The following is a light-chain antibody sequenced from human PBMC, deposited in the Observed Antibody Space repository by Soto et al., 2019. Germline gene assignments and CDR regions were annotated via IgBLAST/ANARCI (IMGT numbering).Light chain of an antibody. CDR3: QQYSTYPIT. Sequence: DIQMTQSPSSLSASVGDRVTITCRASQGNSNYLAWSQQKPGKAPKSLIYDASSLRSGVPSKFSGSGFGTEFTLTISSLQPEDFATYYCQQYSTYPITFGQGTRLEIK. V-gene: IGKV1-16*02. CDR1: QGNSNY. CDR2: DAS. J-gene: IGKJ5*01.